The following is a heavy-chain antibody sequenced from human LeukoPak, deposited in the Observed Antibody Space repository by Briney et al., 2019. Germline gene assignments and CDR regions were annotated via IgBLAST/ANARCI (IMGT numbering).Heavy chain of an antibody. CDR1: GGSISSYY. CDR3: ARVKVAEQHDAFDI. CDR2: IYYSGST. V-gene: IGHV4-59*01. J-gene: IGHJ3*02. D-gene: IGHD6-19*01. Sequence: SETLSLTCTVSGGSISSYYWSWIRQPPGKGLEWIGYIYYSGSTNYNPSLKSRVTISVDTSKNQFSLKLGSVTAADTAVYYCARVKVAEQHDAFDIWGQGTMVTVSS.